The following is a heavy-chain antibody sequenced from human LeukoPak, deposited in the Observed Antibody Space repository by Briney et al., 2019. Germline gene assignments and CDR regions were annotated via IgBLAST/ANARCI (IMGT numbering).Heavy chain of an antibody. CDR1: GFTLSSYA. Sequence: GGSLRLSCAASGFTLSSYAMSWVRQAPGKGLEWVSAISGSDGSTYYADSVKGRFTISRDNSKNTLYLQMNSLRAEDTAVYYCAKDLSPNYGGNSGFDYWGQGTLVTVSS. CDR2: ISGSDGST. J-gene: IGHJ4*02. CDR3: AKDLSPNYGGNSGFDY. V-gene: IGHV3-23*01. D-gene: IGHD4-23*01.